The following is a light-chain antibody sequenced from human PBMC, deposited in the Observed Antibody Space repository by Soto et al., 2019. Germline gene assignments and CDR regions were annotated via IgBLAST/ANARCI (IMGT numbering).Light chain of an antibody. Sequence: DLQMTQSPSTLSGSVGDRVTITCRASQTISSWLAWYQQKPGKAPKLLIYKASTLKSGVPSRFSSSGSGTEFTLTISSLQPEDFATYYCQQYNSYSRTFGQGTKVDIK. V-gene: IGKV1-5*03. CDR1: QTISSW. J-gene: IGKJ1*01. CDR2: KAS. CDR3: QQYNSYSRT.